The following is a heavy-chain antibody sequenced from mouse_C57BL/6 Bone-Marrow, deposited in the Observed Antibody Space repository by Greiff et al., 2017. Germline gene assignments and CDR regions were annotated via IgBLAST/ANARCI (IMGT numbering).Heavy chain of an antibody. Sequence: LQESGAELARPGASVKLSCKASGYTFTSYGISWVKQRTGQGLEWIGEIYPRSGNTNYNEKFKGKATLTADKSSSTAYMELRSLTSEDSAVYFCARTHYGSSYYFDYWGQGTTLTVSS. CDR2: IYPRSGNT. CDR3: ARTHYGSSYYFDY. J-gene: IGHJ2*01. V-gene: IGHV1-81*01. D-gene: IGHD1-1*01. CDR1: GYTFTSYG.